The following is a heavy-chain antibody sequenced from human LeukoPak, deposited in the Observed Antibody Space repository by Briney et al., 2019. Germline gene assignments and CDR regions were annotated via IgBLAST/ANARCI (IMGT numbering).Heavy chain of an antibody. D-gene: IGHD5-18*01. CDR2: INPNSGGT. V-gene: IGHV1-2*06. J-gene: IGHJ5*02. CDR1: GYTFTGYY. CDR3: ARVDTAMVGTNWFDP. Sequence: ASVEVSCKASGYTFTGYYMHWVRQAPGQGLEWMGRINPNSGGTNYAQKFQGRVTMTRDTSISTAYMELSRLRSDDTAVYYCARVDTAMVGTNWFDPWGQGTLVTVSS.